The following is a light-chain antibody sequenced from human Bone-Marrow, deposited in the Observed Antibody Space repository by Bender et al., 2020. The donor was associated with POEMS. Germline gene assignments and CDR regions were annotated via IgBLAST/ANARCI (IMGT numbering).Light chain of an antibody. CDR2: GVS. J-gene: IGLJ3*02. CDR1: SSDVGRYGL. CDR3: CSYAGTYTWV. Sequence: QSVLTQPPSVSGSPGQSIAISCTGTSSDVGRYGLVSWYQQHPGKAPKLIIYGVSKRPSGVPDRFSGSKSDNTASLTISGLQAEDEADYYCCSYAGTYTWVFGGGTKVTVL. V-gene: IGLV2-11*01.